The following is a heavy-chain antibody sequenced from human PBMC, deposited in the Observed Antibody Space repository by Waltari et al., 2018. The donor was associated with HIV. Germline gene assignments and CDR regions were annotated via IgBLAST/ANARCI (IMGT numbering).Heavy chain of an antibody. CDR3: ARGLAARIVVVTARSDAFDI. D-gene: IGHD2-21*02. Sequence: QVQLQQWGAGLLKPSETLSLTCAVYGGSFSGYYWSWIRQPPGKGLEWIGEINHSGSTNYSPSLKSRVTISVDTAKNQFSLKLSSVTAADTAVYYCARGLAARIVVVTARSDAFDIWGQGTMVTVSS. CDR1: GGSFSGYY. J-gene: IGHJ3*02. CDR2: INHSGST. V-gene: IGHV4-34*01.